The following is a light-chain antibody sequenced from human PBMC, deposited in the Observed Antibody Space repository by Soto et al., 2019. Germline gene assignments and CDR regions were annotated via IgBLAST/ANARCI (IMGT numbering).Light chain of an antibody. Sequence: DIQMTQSPSSLSASVGDRVTITCRASLSISKILNWYQQKPGKAPKLLIFTASLLHSGVPSRFSGSGSGTDVTLTISSLQPEDFATYYCQQSYSAPFTFGPGTKVDVK. CDR3: QQSYSAPFT. CDR1: LSISKI. CDR2: TAS. J-gene: IGKJ3*01. V-gene: IGKV1-39*01.